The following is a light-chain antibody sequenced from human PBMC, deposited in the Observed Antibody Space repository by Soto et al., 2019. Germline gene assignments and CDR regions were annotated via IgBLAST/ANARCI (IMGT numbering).Light chain of an antibody. J-gene: IGKJ3*01. CDR3: QQYSSSPPEFT. CDR1: QSVGSSY. CDR2: GAS. Sequence: EIVLTQSPGTLSVSPGERVTLSCRASQSVGSSYLAWYQQRPGQAPRLLIFGASYRATGIPDRFSGSGSGTYFTLTISRLEPEDFAVYYCQQYSSSPPEFTFGHGTKVDSK. V-gene: IGKV3-20*01.